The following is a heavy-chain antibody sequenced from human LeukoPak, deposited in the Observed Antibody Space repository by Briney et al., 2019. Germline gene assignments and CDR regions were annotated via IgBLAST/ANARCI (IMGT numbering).Heavy chain of an antibody. CDR1: GFTFSSYS. Sequence: GGSLRLSCAASGFTFSSYSMNWVRQAPGKGLEWVSAISGSGGSTYYADSVKGRFTISRDNSKNTLYLQMNSLRAEDTAVYYCAKDRWTEVDAFDIWGQGTMVTVSS. CDR2: ISGSGGST. J-gene: IGHJ3*02. CDR3: AKDRWTEVDAFDI. D-gene: IGHD1-1*01. V-gene: IGHV3-23*01.